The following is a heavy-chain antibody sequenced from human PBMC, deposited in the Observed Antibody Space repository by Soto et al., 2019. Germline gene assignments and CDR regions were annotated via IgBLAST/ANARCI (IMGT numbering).Heavy chain of an antibody. J-gene: IGHJ5*02. V-gene: IGHV4-4*07. Sequence: SETLSLTCTVSGASISGFYWSWIRKSAGKGLEWIGRIYATGTTDYNPSLKSRVMMSVDTSRKQFSLKLRSVTAADTAVYYCVRDGTKTLRDWFDPWGQGISVTVSS. CDR2: IYATGTT. CDR1: GASISGFY. CDR3: VRDGTKTLRDWFDP. D-gene: IGHD1-1*01.